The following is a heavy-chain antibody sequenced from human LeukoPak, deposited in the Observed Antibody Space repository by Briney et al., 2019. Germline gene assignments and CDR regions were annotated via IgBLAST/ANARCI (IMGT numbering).Heavy chain of an antibody. J-gene: IGHJ5*02. CDR1: GGSFSGYY. Sequence: SETLSLTCAVYGGSFSGYYWSWIRQPPGKGLEWIGEINHSGSTNYNPSLKSRVTISVDTSKNQFSLKLSPVTAADTAVYYCARRGRRQLEPWGQGTLVTVSS. D-gene: IGHD6-13*01. CDR3: ARRGRRQLEP. CDR2: INHSGST. V-gene: IGHV4-34*01.